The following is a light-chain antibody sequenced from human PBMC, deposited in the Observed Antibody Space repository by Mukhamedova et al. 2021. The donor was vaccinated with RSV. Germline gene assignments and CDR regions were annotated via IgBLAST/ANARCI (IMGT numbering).Light chain of an antibody. CDR2: ESH. V-gene: IGLV3-1*01. J-gene: IGLJ2*01. Sequence: WYQQRPGQSPVQIIYESHKRPSGIPERFSGSNSGDTAVLTIFETQPMDEADYFCQAWDSDNVVFGGGTSLTVL. CDR3: QAWDSDNVV.